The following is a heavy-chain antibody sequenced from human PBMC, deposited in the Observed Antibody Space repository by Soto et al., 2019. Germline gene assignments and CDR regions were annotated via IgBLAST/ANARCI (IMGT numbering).Heavy chain of an antibody. D-gene: IGHD3-22*01. CDR2: INPSGGST. CDR3: ARDSEGYYDSSGYSDY. CDR1: GYTFTSYY. V-gene: IGHV1-46*01. J-gene: IGHJ4*02. Sequence: GASVKVSCKASGYTFTSYYMHWVRHAPGQGLEWMGIINPSGGSTSYAQKFQGRVTMTRDTSTSTVYMELSSLRSEDTAVYYCARDSEGYYDSSGYSDYWGQGTLVTVSS.